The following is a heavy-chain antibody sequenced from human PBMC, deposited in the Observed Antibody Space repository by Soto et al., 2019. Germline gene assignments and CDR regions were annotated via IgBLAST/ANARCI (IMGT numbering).Heavy chain of an antibody. CDR2: IIPIFGTA. V-gene: IGHV1-69*06. D-gene: IGHD2-2*02. CDR3: ARGVVPAAIGNYYYGMDV. CDR1: GGTFSSYA. Sequence: SVKVSCKASGGTFSSYAISWVRQAPGQGLEWMGGIIPIFGTANYAQKFQGRVTITADKSTSTAYMELSSLRSEDTAVYYCARGVVPAAIGNYYYGMDVWGQGTTVTVSS. J-gene: IGHJ6*02.